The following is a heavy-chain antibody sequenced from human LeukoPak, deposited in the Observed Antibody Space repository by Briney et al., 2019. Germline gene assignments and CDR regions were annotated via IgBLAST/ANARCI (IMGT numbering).Heavy chain of an antibody. CDR2: ISGSGSDT. V-gene: IGHV3-11*06. Sequence: PGGSLRLSCAASGFIFSDYYMTWIRQAPGKGLEWLSYISGSGSDTNYADSVKGRFTTSRDNAKSSLYLQMNSLRAEDTAVYYCARVGSIAAAGTPDYWGQGTLVTVSS. CDR3: ARVGSIAAAGTPDY. J-gene: IGHJ4*02. D-gene: IGHD6-13*01. CDR1: GFIFSDYY.